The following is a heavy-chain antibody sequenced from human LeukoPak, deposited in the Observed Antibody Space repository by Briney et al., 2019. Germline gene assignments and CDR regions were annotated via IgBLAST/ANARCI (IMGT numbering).Heavy chain of an antibody. CDR2: IKQDGSEK. CDR1: GFTFSSYW. Sequence: GGSLRLSCAASGFTFSSYWTSWVRQAPGKGLEGVANIKQDGSEKYYVDSVKGRFTISRDNAKNSLYLQMNSLRAEDTAVYYCARDAGGWGYYFDYWGQGTLVTVSS. V-gene: IGHV3-7*04. D-gene: IGHD6-19*01. J-gene: IGHJ4*02. CDR3: ARDAGGWGYYFDY.